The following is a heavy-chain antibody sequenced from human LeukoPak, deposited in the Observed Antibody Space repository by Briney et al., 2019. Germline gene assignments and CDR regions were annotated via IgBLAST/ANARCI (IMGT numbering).Heavy chain of an antibody. CDR1: GFTFSSYE. CDR2: ISSSSSYI. D-gene: IGHD3-9*01. Sequence: PGGSLRLSCAASGFTFSSYEMNWVRQAPGKGLEWVSSISSSSSYIYYADSVKGRFTISRDNAKNSLYLQMNSLRVEDTAVYYCAKGPNYDILTGWRKTYNAFDIWGQGTMVTVSS. CDR3: AKGPNYDILTGWRKTYNAFDI. J-gene: IGHJ3*02. V-gene: IGHV3-21*01.